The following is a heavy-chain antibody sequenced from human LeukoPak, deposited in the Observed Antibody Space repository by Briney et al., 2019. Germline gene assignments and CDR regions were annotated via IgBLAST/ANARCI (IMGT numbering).Heavy chain of an antibody. D-gene: IGHD2-21*01. Sequence: PSETLSLTCTVSGGSIRSSDYYWGWIRQPPGKGLEWIGCIYYSGSTYNPSLKSRVTISIDTSKNQFSLKVSSVTAADTAVYYCARRRWGSSNVDYWGQGTLVTVSS. CDR2: IYYSGST. J-gene: IGHJ4*02. V-gene: IGHV4-39*01. CDR1: GGSIRSSDYY. CDR3: ARRRWGSSNVDY.